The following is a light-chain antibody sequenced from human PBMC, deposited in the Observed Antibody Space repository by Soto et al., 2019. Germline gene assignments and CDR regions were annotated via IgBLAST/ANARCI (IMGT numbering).Light chain of an antibody. CDR2: SND. Sequence: QSVLTQPPSASGTPGQRVTVSCCGSSSNIARNTVNWYQQLPGTAPKLLIYSNDQRPSGVPDRLSASKSGTSASLAISGLQSEDEADYYCASWDDSLNGHVFGTGTKVTVL. V-gene: IGLV1-44*01. J-gene: IGLJ1*01. CDR1: SSNIARNT. CDR3: ASWDDSLNGHV.